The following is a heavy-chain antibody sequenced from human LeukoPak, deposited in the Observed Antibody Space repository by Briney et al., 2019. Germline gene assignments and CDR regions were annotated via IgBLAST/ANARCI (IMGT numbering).Heavy chain of an antibody. V-gene: IGHV3-33*05. J-gene: IGHJ4*02. D-gene: IGHD5/OR15-5a*01. Sequence: QPGGSLRLSRAPPGFNFRIFGMHWLRQAPGKGLEWVAYILDDGLNRYQSDSVKGRFTVSRDNSKNTLYLQMNSLRADDTAVYYCAMEEVSGTHPCYFYYCGQGALVTVSS. CDR2: ILDDGLNR. CDR3: AMEEVSGTHPCYFYY. CDR1: GFNFRIFG.